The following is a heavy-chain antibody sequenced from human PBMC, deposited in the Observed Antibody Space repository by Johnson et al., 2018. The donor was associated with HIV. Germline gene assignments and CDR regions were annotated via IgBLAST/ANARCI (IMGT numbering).Heavy chain of an antibody. CDR1: GFTFDDYG. J-gene: IGHJ3*02. CDR2: INWNGGST. V-gene: IGHV3-20*04. CDR3: ARPLGPPMVQGVIDAFDI. D-gene: IGHD3-10*01. Sequence: VQLVESGGGFVQPGRSLRLSCAASGFTFDDYGMSWVRQAPGKGLEWVSGINWNGGSTGYADSVKGRFTISRDNSKNSLYLQMNSLRAEDTALYYCARPLGPPMVQGVIDAFDIWGQWTMVTVSS.